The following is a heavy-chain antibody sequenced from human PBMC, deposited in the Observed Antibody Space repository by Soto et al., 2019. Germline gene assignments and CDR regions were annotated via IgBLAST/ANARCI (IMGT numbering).Heavy chain of an antibody. J-gene: IGHJ4*02. V-gene: IGHV4-30-2*01. CDR2: MYHSGST. CDR3: ARRYGSAIDY. D-gene: IGHD1-26*01. CDR1: GGSISSGGYS. Sequence: PSETLSLTCAVSGGSISSGGYSWSWIRQPPGKGLEWIGYMYHSGSTYYNPSLKSRVTISIDRSKNQFSLKLSSVTAADTAAYYCARRYGSAIDYWGQGTLVTVSS.